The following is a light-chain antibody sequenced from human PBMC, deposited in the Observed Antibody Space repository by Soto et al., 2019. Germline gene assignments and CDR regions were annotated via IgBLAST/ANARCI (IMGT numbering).Light chain of an antibody. Sequence: QSVPTRPASVSGSPGQSITISCTGTNSDVGRYNLVSWYQQHPGKAPKLIIYEGSKRPSGVSNRFSGSKSGNTASLTISGLQAEDEADYSCCSFAGLTTFKFGGGTKLTVL. CDR3: CSFAGLTTFK. V-gene: IGLV2-23*03. CDR1: NSDVGRYNL. CDR2: EGS. J-gene: IGLJ3*02.